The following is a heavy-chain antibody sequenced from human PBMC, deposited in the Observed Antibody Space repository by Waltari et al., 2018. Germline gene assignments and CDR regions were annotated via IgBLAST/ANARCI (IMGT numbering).Heavy chain of an antibody. CDR1: GGSFSGYY. Sequence: QVQLQQWGAGLLKPSETLSLPCAVYGGSFSGYYWSWIRQPPGKGLEWIGEINHSGSTNYNPSLKSRVTISVDTSKNQFSLKLSSVTAADTAVYYCARGKGTWIQLWLGYNWFDPWGQGTLVTVSS. V-gene: IGHV4-34*01. D-gene: IGHD5-18*01. J-gene: IGHJ5*02. CDR3: ARGKGTWIQLWLGYNWFDP. CDR2: INHSGST.